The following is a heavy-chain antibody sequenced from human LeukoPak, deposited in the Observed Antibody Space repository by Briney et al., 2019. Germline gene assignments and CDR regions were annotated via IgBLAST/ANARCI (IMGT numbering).Heavy chain of an antibody. CDR1: GGSISSGGYY. J-gene: IGHJ6*02. D-gene: IGHD5-12*01. Sequence: PSETLSLTCTVSGGSISSGGYYWSWIRQPPGKGLEWIGYIYYSGSTNYNPSLKSRVTISVDTSKNQFSLKLSSVTAADTAVYYCARVISDGVSRPGGYDYYYYGMDVWGQGTTVTVSS. CDR2: IYYSGST. CDR3: ARVISDGVSRPGGYDYYYYGMDV. V-gene: IGHV4-61*08.